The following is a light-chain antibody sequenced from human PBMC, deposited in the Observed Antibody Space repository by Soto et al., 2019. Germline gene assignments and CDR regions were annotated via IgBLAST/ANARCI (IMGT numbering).Light chain of an antibody. CDR2: EGV. CDR1: SSDVGSYNL. CDR3: CSYAGGSTL. Sequence: QSALTQPASVSGSPGQSITISCTGTSSDVGSYNLVSWYQQHPGKAPKLIIYEGVKRPSGVSNRFSGSKSANTASLTISGLQAEDEADYYCCSYAGGSTLFGTGTKLTVL. V-gene: IGLV2-23*03. J-gene: IGLJ1*01.